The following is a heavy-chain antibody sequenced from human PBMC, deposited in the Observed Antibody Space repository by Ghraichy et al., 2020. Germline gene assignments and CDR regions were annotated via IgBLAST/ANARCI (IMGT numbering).Heavy chain of an antibody. D-gene: IGHD3-22*01. CDR2: IYSGGST. Sequence: LTCAASGFSVSSNYMSWVRQAPGKGLEWVSVIYSGGSTYYADSVKGRFTISRDNSKNTLYLQMKSLRAEDTAVYYCARERFHYYDSSGYSKNVYFDYWGQGTLVTVSS. V-gene: IGHV3-53*01. CDR1: GFSVSSNY. CDR3: ARERFHYYDSSGYSKNVYFDY. J-gene: IGHJ4*02.